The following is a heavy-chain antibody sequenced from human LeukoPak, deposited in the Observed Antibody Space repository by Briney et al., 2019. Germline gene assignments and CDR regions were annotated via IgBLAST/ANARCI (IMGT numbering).Heavy chain of an antibody. V-gene: IGHV3-13*01. CDR3: ARGSSSWFDY. CDR1: GFTFSSYD. J-gene: IGHJ4*02. CDR2: IGTAGDT. Sequence: GGSLRLSCAASGFTFSSYDVHWVRQATGRGLEWVSAIGTAGDTYYPGSVKGRFTISRENAKNSLYLQMNSLRVGDTAVYYCARGSSSWFDYWGQGTLVTVSS. D-gene: IGHD6-13*01.